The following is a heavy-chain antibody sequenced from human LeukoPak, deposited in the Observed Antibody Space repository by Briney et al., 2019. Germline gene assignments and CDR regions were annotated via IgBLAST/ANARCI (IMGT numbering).Heavy chain of an antibody. CDR3: ARDRIGGYNTFDY. D-gene: IGHD5-24*01. CDR2: IKQDGSEK. CDR1: GFTFSSYW. Sequence: GGSLRLSCAASGFTFSSYWMSWVRQAPGKGLEWVANIKQDGSEKYYVDSVKGRFTISRDNAKNSLYLQMNSLRAEDTAVYYWARDRIGGYNTFDYWGQGTLVTVSS. J-gene: IGHJ4*02. V-gene: IGHV3-7*01.